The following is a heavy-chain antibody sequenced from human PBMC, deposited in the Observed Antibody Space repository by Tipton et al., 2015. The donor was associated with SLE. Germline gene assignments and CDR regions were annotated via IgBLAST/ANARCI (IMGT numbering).Heavy chain of an antibody. V-gene: IGHV4-4*08. J-gene: IGHJ3*02. CDR2: IYTSGST. Sequence: TLSLTCTVSGGSISSYYWSWIRQPPGKGLEWIGYIYTSGSTNYNPSLKSRVTISVDTSKNQFSLKLGSVTAADTAVYYCARGEGTHAFDIWGQGTMVTVSS. CDR3: ARGEGTHAFDI. D-gene: IGHD1-26*01. CDR1: GGSISSYY.